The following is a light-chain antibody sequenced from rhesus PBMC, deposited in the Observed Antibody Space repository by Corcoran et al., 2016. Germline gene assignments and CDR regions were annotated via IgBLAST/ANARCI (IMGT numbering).Light chain of an antibody. J-gene: IGKJ3*01. CDR1: QTLLDSGDGNTS. CDR2: EVS. V-gene: IGKV2-104*02. CDR3: MPALEFPFT. Sequence: DTVMTQTPLSLSVSPGEPASISCGSSQTLLDSGDGNTSLDWYLQKPGQAPQLLFYEVSNRAFGVPDSVSGSGSDTELTRKRKRVEPEYFGVYTFMPALEFPFTFVPGTKLDIK.